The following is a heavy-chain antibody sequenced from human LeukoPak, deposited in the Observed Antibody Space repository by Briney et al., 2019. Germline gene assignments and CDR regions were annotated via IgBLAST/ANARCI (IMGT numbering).Heavy chain of an antibody. Sequence: GGSLRLSCAASGFTFSNYSMNWVRQAPGKGLEWVSAISGSGGSTYYADSVKGRFTISRDNSKNTLYLQMNSLRAEDTAVYYCAKQMATIPYYGMDVWGQGTTVTVSS. CDR3: AKQMATIPYYGMDV. J-gene: IGHJ6*02. CDR2: ISGSGGST. CDR1: GFTFSNYS. V-gene: IGHV3-23*01. D-gene: IGHD5-24*01.